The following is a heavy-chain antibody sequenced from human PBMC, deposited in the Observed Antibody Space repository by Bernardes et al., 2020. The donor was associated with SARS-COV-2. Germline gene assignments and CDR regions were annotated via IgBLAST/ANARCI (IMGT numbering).Heavy chain of an antibody. Sequence: GSLRLSCAASGFTFSSYSMSWVRQAPGKTLEWVSTIDGPTTNTHYADSVRGRFTISRDNSRNTLYLHMNGLRAEDTAVYYCCVWFGEHFDYWGQGTLATVSS. D-gene: IGHD3-10*01. V-gene: IGHV3-23*01. CDR3: CVWFGEHFDY. CDR1: GFTFSSYS. J-gene: IGHJ4*02. CDR2: IDGPTTNT.